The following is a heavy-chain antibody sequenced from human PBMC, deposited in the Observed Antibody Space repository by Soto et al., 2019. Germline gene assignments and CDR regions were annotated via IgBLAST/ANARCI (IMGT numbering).Heavy chain of an antibody. CDR3: ARDYYDSSGYSAFDY. Sequence: GASVKVSCKASGYTFTSYGISWVRQAPGQGLEWVAWISAHNGNTKYAQKFQGRVTITADESTSTAYMELSSLRSEDTAVYYCARDYYDSSGYSAFDYWGQGTLVTVSS. V-gene: IGHV1-18*01. CDR2: ISAHNGNT. J-gene: IGHJ4*02. CDR1: GYTFTSYG. D-gene: IGHD3-22*01.